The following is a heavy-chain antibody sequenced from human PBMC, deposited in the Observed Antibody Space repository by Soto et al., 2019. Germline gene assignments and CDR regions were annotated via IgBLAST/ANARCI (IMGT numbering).Heavy chain of an antibody. D-gene: IGHD2-2*02. J-gene: IGHJ4*02. Sequence: GGSLRLSCAASGFTFSSYWMSWVRQAPGKGLEWVANIKQDGSEKYYVDSVKGRFTIPRDNAKNSLYLQMNSLRAEDTAVYYCASGCSSTSCYKSWDELYYFDYWGQGTLVTVSS. CDR1: GFTFSSYW. V-gene: IGHV3-7*01. CDR2: IKQDGSEK. CDR3: ASGCSSTSCYKSWDELYYFDY.